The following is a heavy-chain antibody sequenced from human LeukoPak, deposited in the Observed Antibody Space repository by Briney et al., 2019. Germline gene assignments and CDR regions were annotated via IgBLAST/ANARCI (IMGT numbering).Heavy chain of an antibody. D-gene: IGHD2-2*01. CDR2: INHSGST. CDR3: ARGRRRGYCSSTSCRKNWFDP. J-gene: IGHJ5*02. CDR1: GFTFSTYA. Sequence: GSLRLSCATSGFTFSTYAMSWVRQAPGKGLEWIGEINHSGSTNYNPSLKSRVTISVDTSKNQFSLKLSSVTAADTAVYYCARGRRRGYCSSTSCRKNWFDPWGQGTLVTVSS. V-gene: IGHV4-34*01.